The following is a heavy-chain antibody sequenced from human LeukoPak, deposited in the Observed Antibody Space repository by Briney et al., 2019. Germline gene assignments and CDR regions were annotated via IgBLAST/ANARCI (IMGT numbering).Heavy chain of an antibody. CDR2: IFCSGST. J-gene: IGHJ6*02. D-gene: IGHD2-15*01. CDR3: ARGVGYCSGGTCYSYYYGMDV. V-gene: IGHV4-59*12. CDR1: GFTFSNYE. Sequence: LRLSCAASGFTFSNYEMSWVRQHPGKGLEWIGYIFCSGSTNYNPSIKSRLSISVDTDENQFSLRLRSVTAADTAVYYCARGVGYCSGGTCYSYYYGMDVWGQGTTVTVSS.